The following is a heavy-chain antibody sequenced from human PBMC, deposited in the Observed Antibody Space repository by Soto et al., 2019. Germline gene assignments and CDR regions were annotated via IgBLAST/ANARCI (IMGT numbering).Heavy chain of an antibody. Sequence: SETLSLTCAVSGYSITNGYYWGWIRQPPGQGLEWIGTIYHSGSTYYNPSLKTRVTISVDTSKDQFSLKLSSVTAADTAVYYCARALYCSGGSCSPLRGMDVWGQGTTVTVS. CDR2: IYHSGST. CDR3: ARALYCSGGSCSPLRGMDV. D-gene: IGHD2-15*01. CDR1: GYSITNGYY. J-gene: IGHJ6*02. V-gene: IGHV4-38-2*01.